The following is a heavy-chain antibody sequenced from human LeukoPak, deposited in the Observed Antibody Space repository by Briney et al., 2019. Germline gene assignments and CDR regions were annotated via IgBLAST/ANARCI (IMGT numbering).Heavy chain of an antibody. D-gene: IGHD3-3*01. CDR1: GYTLTELS. Sequence: ASVKVSCKVSGYTLTELSMHWVRQAPGKGLEWMGGFDPEDGETIYAQKFQGRVTMTEDTSTDTAYMELSSLRSGDTAVYYCATDLLEGDFWREDAFDIWGQGTMVTVSS. CDR2: FDPEDGET. J-gene: IGHJ3*02. V-gene: IGHV1-24*01. CDR3: ATDLLEGDFWREDAFDI.